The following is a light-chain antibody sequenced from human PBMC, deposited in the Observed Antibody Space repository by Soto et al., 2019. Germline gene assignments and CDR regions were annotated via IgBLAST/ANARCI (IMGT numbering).Light chain of an antibody. CDR2: WAS. CDR1: QSVLYSSNNKNY. J-gene: IGKJ4*01. V-gene: IGKV4-1*01. Sequence: DIVMTQSPDSLAVSLGERATINCKSSQSVLYSSNNKNYLAWYQQKPGQPPKLLIYWASTRESGVPDRFSGSGSGTDVTLTISSLQAGDVAVYYCQQYYTTPLTFGGGTKVEIK. CDR3: QQYYTTPLT.